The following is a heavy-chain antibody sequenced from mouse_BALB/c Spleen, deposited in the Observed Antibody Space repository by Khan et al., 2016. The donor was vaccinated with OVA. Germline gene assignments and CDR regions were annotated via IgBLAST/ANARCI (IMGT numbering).Heavy chain of an antibody. Sequence: EVELVESGGGLVKPGGSLTLSCAASGYTFSDYYMCRVRQTLAKRQVWFAANRDGTTYIYYPHNVKGRFTISRDNAKNNLYLQLSTLNPEDTAIYYCTRGYYGDPFAYWSLGTLVTVS. D-gene: IGHD2-13*01. J-gene: IGHJ3*01. V-gene: IGHV5-4*02. CDR1: GYTFSDYY. CDR2: NRDGTTYI. CDR3: TRGYYGDPFAY.